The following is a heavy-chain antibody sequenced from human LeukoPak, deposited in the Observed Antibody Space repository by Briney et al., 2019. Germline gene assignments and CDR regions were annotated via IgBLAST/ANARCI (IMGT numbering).Heavy chain of an antibody. D-gene: IGHD3-22*01. Sequence: GGSLRLSCAASGFTFSSYAMSWVRQAPGKGLEWVSAISGSGGSTYYADSVKGRFTISRDNSKNTLYLQMNSLRAEDTAVYYCAKDLRPGYYDSSGYGDYWGQGTLVTVSS. CDR3: AKDLRPGYYDSSGYGDY. CDR2: ISGSGGST. J-gene: IGHJ4*02. CDR1: GFTFSSYA. V-gene: IGHV3-23*01.